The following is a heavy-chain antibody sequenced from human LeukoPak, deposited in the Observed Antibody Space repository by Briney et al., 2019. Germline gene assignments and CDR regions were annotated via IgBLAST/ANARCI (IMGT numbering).Heavy chain of an antibody. CDR1: GGTFSSYA. CDR3: ARGGTYYYYGMDV. J-gene: IGHJ6*02. D-gene: IGHD1-26*01. CDR2: IIPIFGTA. V-gene: IGHV1-69*13. Sequence: ASVKVSCKASGGTFSSYAISWVRQAPGQGLEWMGGIIPIFGTANYAQKFQGRVTITADESTNTAYMELSSLRSEDTAIYYCARGGTYYYYGMDVWGQGTTVIVSS.